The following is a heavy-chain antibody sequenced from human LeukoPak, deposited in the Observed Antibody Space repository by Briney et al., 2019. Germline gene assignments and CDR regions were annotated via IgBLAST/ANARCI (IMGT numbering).Heavy chain of an antibody. CDR3: AGGPNWGKRSYVLH. V-gene: IGHV4-59*08. D-gene: IGHD7-27*01. J-gene: IGHJ4*02. CDR1: GGSISSYY. Sequence: SETLSLTCTVSGGSISSYYWSWIRQPPGKGLEWIGYIYYSGSTNYNPSLKSRVTISVETSKNQFSLKLSSVTAADTAVYYCAGGPNWGKRSYVLHWGQGTLVTVSS. CDR2: IYYSGST.